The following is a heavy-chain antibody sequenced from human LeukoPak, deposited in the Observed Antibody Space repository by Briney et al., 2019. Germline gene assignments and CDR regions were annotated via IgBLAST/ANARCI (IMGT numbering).Heavy chain of an antibody. CDR2: ISSSGSTI. J-gene: IGHJ6*04. D-gene: IGHD3-10*02. V-gene: IGHV3-48*03. CDR3: AELGITMIGGV. CDR1: GFTFSIYA. Sequence: GGSLRLSCAASGFTFSIYAMSWVRQAPGKGLEWVSYISSSGSTIYYADSVKGRFTISRDNAKNSLYLQMNSLRAEDTAVYYCAELGITMIGGVWGKGTTVTVSS.